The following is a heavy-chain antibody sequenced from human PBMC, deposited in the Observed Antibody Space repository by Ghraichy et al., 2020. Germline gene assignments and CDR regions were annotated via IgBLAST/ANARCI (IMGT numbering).Heavy chain of an antibody. J-gene: IGHJ4*02. D-gene: IGHD3-22*01. Sequence: GGSLRLSCTASGFIFGDYAMNWVRQAPGKGLEWVGFIRNQPYGGTTEYAASVKGRFTISRDDSKSIAYLQMNSLNTEDTALYFCTRAGPYYYDGSGYWSFDYWGQGTLVTVSS. CDR2: IRNQPYGGTT. V-gene: IGHV3-49*04. CDR1: GFIFGDYA. CDR3: TRAGPYYYDGSGYWSFDY.